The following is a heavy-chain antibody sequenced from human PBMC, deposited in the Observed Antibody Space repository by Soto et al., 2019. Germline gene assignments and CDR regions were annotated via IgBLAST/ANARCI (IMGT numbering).Heavy chain of an antibody. Sequence: QLQLQESGSGLVKPSQTLSLTCAVSGGSISSGGYSWSWIRQPPGKGLEWIGYIYHSGSTYYNPSLKSRLTISVDRSKNQFSLWLRSVTAADTAVYYCAGGIAARPLGYWGQGTLVTVSS. J-gene: IGHJ4*02. V-gene: IGHV4-30-2*01. D-gene: IGHD6-6*01. CDR2: IYHSGST. CDR3: AGGIAARPLGY. CDR1: GGSISSGGYS.